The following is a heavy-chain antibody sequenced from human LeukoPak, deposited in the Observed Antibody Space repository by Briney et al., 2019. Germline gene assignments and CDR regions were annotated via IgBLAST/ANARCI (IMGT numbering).Heavy chain of an antibody. CDR1: GFTVSSNY. D-gene: IGHD2-2*02. V-gene: IGHV3-53*04. Sequence: GGSLRLSCAASGFTVSSNYMSWVRQAPGKGLEWVSVIYSGGSTYYADSVKGRFTISRHNSKNTLYLQINSLRAEDTAVYYCARVGYCSSTSCYTGYYYGMDVWGQGTTVTVSS. CDR3: ARVGYCSSTSCYTGYYYGMDV. J-gene: IGHJ6*02. CDR2: IYSGGST.